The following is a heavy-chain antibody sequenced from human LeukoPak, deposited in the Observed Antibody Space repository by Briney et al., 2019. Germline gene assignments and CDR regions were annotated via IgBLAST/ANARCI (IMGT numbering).Heavy chain of an antibody. D-gene: IGHD6-19*01. Sequence: GGSLRLSCAASGFTITTYAMNWVRQAPGKGLEWVSAISSSSTYIYYADSARGRFTISRDNAKNSLYLQMNSLRAEDAAVYYCARDKTEQWLVLEAFDIWGQGTVVTVSS. CDR2: ISSSSTYI. V-gene: IGHV3-21*01. J-gene: IGHJ3*02. CDR3: ARDKTEQWLVLEAFDI. CDR1: GFTITTYA.